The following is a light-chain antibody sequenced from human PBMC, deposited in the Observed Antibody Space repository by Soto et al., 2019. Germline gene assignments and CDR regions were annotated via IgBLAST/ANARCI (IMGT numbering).Light chain of an antibody. CDR3: QFSESHPPLV. V-gene: IGLV6-57*03. Sequence: NFMLTQTHSVSESPGKTITISCTRSSGSIASNFVQWYRQRPGSAPTIVIYEDNRRPSGVPGRFSGSIDTSSNSASLTISGLTGEDGGAYHCQFSESHPPLVFGGGTKLPAL. CDR1: SGSIASNF. J-gene: IGLJ2*01. CDR2: EDN.